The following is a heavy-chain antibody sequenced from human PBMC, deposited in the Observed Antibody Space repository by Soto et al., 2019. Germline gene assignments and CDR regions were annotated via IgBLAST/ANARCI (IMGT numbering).Heavy chain of an antibody. J-gene: IGHJ4*02. CDR3: ARDQTGITTTGGGRIDH. Sequence: QVQLVESGGGVVQPGTSLRLSCAASGLTFSTHAMHWVRQAPGKGLECVAIVSFDGSNKYYADSVKGRFTISRDNSKNTLYLQMSGLTPEDTAVYYSARDQTGITTTGGGRIDHWGQGTLVTVSS. CDR2: VSFDGSNK. D-gene: IGHD1-20*01. CDR1: GLTFSTHA. V-gene: IGHV3-30*14.